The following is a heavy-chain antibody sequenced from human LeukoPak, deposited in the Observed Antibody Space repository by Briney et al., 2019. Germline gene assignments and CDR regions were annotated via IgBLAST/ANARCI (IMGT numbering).Heavy chain of an antibody. CDR2: MNPNSGNT. D-gene: IGHD6-6*01. J-gene: IGHJ6*03. V-gene: IGHV1-8*03. Sequence: ASVKVSCKASGYTFTSYDINWVRQATGQGLEWMGWMNPNSGNTGYAQKFQGRVTITRNTSISTAYMELSSLRSEDTAVYYCAKRSIAARPNYYYYMDVWGKGTTVTVSS. CDR3: AKRSIAARPNYYYYMDV. CDR1: GYTFTSYD.